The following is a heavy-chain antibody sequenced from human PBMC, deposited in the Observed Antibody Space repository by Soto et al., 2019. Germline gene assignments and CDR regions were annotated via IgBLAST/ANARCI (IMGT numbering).Heavy chain of an antibody. V-gene: IGHV1-46*01. CDR3: ARDLDSSGYYGTYYGMDV. CDR1: GYTFTSYY. J-gene: IGHJ6*02. D-gene: IGHD3-22*01. Sequence: VSCKASGYTFTSYYMHWVRQAPGQGLEWMGIINPSGGSTSYAQKFQGRVTMTRDTSTSTVYMELSSLRSEDTAVYYCARDLDSSGYYGTYYGMDVWGQGTTVTVSS. CDR2: INPSGGST.